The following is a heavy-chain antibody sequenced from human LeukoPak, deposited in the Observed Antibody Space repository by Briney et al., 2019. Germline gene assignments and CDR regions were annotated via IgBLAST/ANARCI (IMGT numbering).Heavy chain of an antibody. CDR1: GFTFSSYA. V-gene: IGHV3-23*01. J-gene: IGHJ3*02. CDR2: ISGSGGST. D-gene: IGHD5-12*01. CDR3: AKDCESGHLGAFDI. Sequence: GGSLRLSCAASGFTFSSYAMSWVRQAPGKGLEWVSDISGSGGSTYYADSVKGRFTISRDNSKNTLYLQMNSLRAEDTAVNYCAKDCESGHLGAFDIWGQGTMVTVSS.